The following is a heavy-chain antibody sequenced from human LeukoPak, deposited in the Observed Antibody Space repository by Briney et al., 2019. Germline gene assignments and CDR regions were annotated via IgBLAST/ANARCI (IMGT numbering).Heavy chain of an antibody. CDR3: ARDPGGPNDY. J-gene: IGHJ4*02. D-gene: IGHD1-26*01. CDR2: IYYSGST. V-gene: IGHV4-59*01. CDR1: GGSISSYY. Sequence: SETLSLTCTVSGGSISSYYWSWIRQPPGKGLEWIGYIYYSGSTNYNPSPKSRVTISVDTSKNQFSLKLSSVTAADTAVYYCARDPGGPNDYWGQGTLVTVSS.